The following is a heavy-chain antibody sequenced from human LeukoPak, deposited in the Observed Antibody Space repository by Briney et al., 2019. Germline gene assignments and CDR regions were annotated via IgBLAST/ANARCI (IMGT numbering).Heavy chain of an antibody. CDR3: ARVSGSYMEYYFDY. J-gene: IGHJ4*02. CDR2: ISAYNSNT. V-gene: IGHV1-18*01. Sequence: ASVKVSCKASGYTFTSYGINWVRQAPGQGLEWMGWISAYNSNTHYAQKLQGRVTITADTSTSTAYMELRSLRSDDTAVYYCARVSGSYMEYYFDYWGQGTLVTVSS. D-gene: IGHD1-26*01. CDR1: GYTFTSYG.